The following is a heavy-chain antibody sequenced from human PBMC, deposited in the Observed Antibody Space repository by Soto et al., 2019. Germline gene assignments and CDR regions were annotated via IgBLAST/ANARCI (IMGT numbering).Heavy chain of an antibody. CDR3: ARRLLLWFGELSLSYLDY. J-gene: IGHJ4*02. CDR2: IYYSGST. V-gene: IGHV4-30-4*01. D-gene: IGHD3-10*01. CDR1: GGSISSGDYY. Sequence: SETLSLTCTVSGGSISSGDYYWSWIRQPPGKGLEWIGYIYYSGSTYYNPSLKSRVTISVDTSKNQFSLKLSSVTAADTAVYYCARRLLLWFGELSLSYLDYWGQGTLVTVSS.